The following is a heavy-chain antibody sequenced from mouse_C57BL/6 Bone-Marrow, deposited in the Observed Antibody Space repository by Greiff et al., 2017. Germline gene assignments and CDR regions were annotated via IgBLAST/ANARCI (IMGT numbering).Heavy chain of an antibody. CDR3: VYYYGSSAY. D-gene: IGHD1-1*01. J-gene: IGHJ3*01. CDR1: GYTFTSHW. Sequence: QVQLQQPGAELVMPGASVKLSCKASGYTFTSHWMHWVKQRPGQGLEWIGEIDPSDSYTNSNQKFKGKSTLTVDKSSSTAYMQLSSLTSEDSAVYYCVYYYGSSAYWGQGTLVTVSA. V-gene: IGHV1-69*01. CDR2: IDPSDSYT.